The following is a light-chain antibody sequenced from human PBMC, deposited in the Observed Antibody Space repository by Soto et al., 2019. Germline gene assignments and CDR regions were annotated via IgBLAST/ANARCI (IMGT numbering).Light chain of an antibody. CDR1: SSNLGSNT. V-gene: IGLV1-44*01. J-gene: IGLJ2*01. CDR3: AAWDDSLNGPV. CDR2: ISD. Sequence: QSVLTQPPSASGTPVQRVTISCSGGSSNLGSNTVTWYQQLPGTAPKLLIYISDQRPSGVPDRFSGSKSGASASLAISGLQSEDEADYYCAAWDDSLNGPVFGGGTKLTVL.